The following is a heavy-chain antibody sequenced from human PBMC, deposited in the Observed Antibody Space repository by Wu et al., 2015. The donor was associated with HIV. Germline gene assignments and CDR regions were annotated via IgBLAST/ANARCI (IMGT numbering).Heavy chain of an antibody. Sequence: QVQLVQSGAEVKKPGASVKVSCKASGYSFTTHGISWVRQAPGQGLEWMGWISAYNGNTKYARKLQGRVTMTTDTSTSTAYMELRSLRSDDTAIYYCARRNXSLVGTVYQYYGMDVVGPRDHGHRPL. CDR3: ARRNXSLVGTVYQYYGMDV. J-gene: IGHJ6*02. D-gene: IGHD1-26*01. V-gene: IGHV1-18*01. CDR2: ISAYNGNT. CDR1: GYSFTTHG.